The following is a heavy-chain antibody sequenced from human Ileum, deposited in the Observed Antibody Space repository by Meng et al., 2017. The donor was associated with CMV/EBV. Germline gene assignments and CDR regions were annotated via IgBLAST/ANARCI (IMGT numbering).Heavy chain of an antibody. Sequence: LGQPGTEGKKPGASVKAPCKTSGYPFTAKHLHWWRQAPGQGLEWMGWIYPQNGGTYFAQKFQGRVTMTSDTSITTAYMELSSLTSDDAAVYYCMIHGSDTHDSLKFVDFWGQGTLVTVSS. D-gene: IGHD3/OR15-3a*01. J-gene: IGHJ4*02. CDR1: GYPFTAKH. V-gene: IGHV1-2*02. CDR2: IYPQNGGT. CDR3: MIHGSDTHDSLKFVDF.